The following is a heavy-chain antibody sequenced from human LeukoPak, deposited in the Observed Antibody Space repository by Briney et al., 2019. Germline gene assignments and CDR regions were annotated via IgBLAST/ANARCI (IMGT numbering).Heavy chain of an antibody. V-gene: IGHV4-59*01. CDR2: IHYSGNT. CDR1: GGSISSYY. Sequence: SETLSLTCTVSGGSISSYYWSWIRQPPGKGLEWIGYIHYSGNTNYNPSLESRVTVSVDTSKNQFSLKLSSVTAADTAVYYCARVSPPNWFDSWGQGTLVTVSS. CDR3: ARVSPPNWFDS. J-gene: IGHJ5*01.